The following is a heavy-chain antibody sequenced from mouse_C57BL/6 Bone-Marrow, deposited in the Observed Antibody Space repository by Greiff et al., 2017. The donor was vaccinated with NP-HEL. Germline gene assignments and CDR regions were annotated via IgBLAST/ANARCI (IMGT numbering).Heavy chain of an antibody. V-gene: IGHV1-80*01. CDR2: IYPGDGDT. CDR3: ARGDDYDDFDY. J-gene: IGHJ2*01. D-gene: IGHD2-4*01. Sequence: VQLVESGAELVKPGASVKISCKASGYAFSSYWMNWVKQRPGKGLEWIGQIYPGDGDTNYNGKFKGKATLTADKSSSTAYMQLSSLTSEDSAVSFCARGDDYDDFDYWGQGTTLTVSS. CDR1: GYAFSSYW.